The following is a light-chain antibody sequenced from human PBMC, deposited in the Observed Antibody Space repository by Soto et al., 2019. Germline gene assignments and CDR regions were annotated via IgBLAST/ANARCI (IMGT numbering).Light chain of an antibody. CDR3: QQSYSTPPIT. J-gene: IGKJ5*01. CDR1: QSISNY. V-gene: IGKV1-39*01. CDR2: AAS. Sequence: DIQMTPSPSSLSASVGDRVNITCRASQSISNYLNWYQQKPGKAPKSLIYAASRLHRGVPSRFSGSGSGTDFTLTISSLQPEDFATYYCQQSYSTPPITFGQGTRLEIK.